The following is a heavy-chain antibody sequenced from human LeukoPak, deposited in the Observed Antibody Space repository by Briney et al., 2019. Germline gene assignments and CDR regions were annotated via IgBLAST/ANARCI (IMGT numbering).Heavy chain of an antibody. CDR2: IYYGGST. D-gene: IGHD3-10*01. CDR1: GGSISSGGYY. V-gene: IGHV4-31*03. Sequence: PSETLSLTCTVSGGSISSGGYYWSWIRQHPGKGLEWIGYIYYGGSTYYNPSLKSRVTMSVDTSKNQFSLKLSSVTAADTAVYYCARDRGFGDRITYGMDVWGQGTTVTVSS. J-gene: IGHJ6*02. CDR3: ARDRGFGDRITYGMDV.